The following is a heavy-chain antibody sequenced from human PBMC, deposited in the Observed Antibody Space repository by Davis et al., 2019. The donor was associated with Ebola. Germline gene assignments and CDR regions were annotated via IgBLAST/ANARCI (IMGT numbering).Heavy chain of an antibody. CDR1: GGSISSYY. J-gene: IGHJ6*03. CDR2: IYTSGST. Sequence: PSETLSLTCTVSGGSISSYYWSWIRQPAGKGLEWIGRIYTSGSTNYNPSLKSRVTMSVDTSKNQFSLKLSSVTAADTAVYYCARAYYDFWSGDYYYMDVWGKGTTVTVSS. D-gene: IGHD3-3*01. V-gene: IGHV4-4*07. CDR3: ARAYYDFWSGDYYYMDV.